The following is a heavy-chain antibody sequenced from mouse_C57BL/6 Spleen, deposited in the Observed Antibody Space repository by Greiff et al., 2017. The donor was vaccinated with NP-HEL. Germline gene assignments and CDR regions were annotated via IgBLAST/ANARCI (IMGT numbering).Heavy chain of an antibody. V-gene: IGHV1-81*01. CDR1: GYTFTSYG. CDR3: AREAYYGNYYAMDY. D-gene: IGHD2-10*01. J-gene: IGHJ4*01. Sequence: VQLQQSGAELARPGASVKLSCKASGYTFTSYGISWVKQRTGQGLEWIGEIYPRSGNTYYNEKFKGKATLTADKSSSTAYMELRSLTSEDSAVYFCAREAYYGNYYAMDYWGQGTSVTVSS. CDR2: IYPRSGNT.